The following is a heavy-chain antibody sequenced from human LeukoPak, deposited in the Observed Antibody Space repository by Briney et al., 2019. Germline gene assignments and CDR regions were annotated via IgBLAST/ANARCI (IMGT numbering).Heavy chain of an antibody. CDR1: GYSFSSYG. CDR3: ATSYRGYGRRDGFNYHFDN. Sequence: ASVRVSCKTSGYSFSSYGISWVRQAPGQGLEWMGWISAYHGDTGYAQKLQGRVTMTTDTSTSTAYMDLKSLTSADRAVYYCATSYRGYGRRDGFNYHFDNWGQGTLVTVSS. CDR2: ISAYHGDT. V-gene: IGHV1-18*01. D-gene: IGHD5-24*01. J-gene: IGHJ4*02.